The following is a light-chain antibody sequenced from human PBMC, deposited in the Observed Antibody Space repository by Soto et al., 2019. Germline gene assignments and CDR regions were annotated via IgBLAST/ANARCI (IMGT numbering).Light chain of an antibody. Sequence: EIVMTQSPATLSVSPGERATLSCRASQSVSSNLAWYQQKPGQAPRLLIYGASTRATGIPARFSGSGSGTELTLTISSLHSEDFAVYYCQQYNTWPYTFGQGTKLEIK. CDR2: GAS. CDR1: QSVSSN. J-gene: IGKJ2*01. V-gene: IGKV3-15*01. CDR3: QQYNTWPYT.